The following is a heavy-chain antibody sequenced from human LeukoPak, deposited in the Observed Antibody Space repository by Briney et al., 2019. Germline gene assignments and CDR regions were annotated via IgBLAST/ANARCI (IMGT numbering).Heavy chain of an antibody. CDR2: ISYTGST. V-gene: IGHV4-39*01. CDR1: GFTFSSYAMH. CDR3: ARNPGTSTLDY. Sequence: PGGSLRLSCSASGFTFSSYAMHWVRQAPGKGLEWLATISYTGSTYYNPSVRSRVTISLDTTKNQFSLKLTSVTAADTAVYYCARNPGTSTLDYWGQGTLVTVSS. J-gene: IGHJ4*02. D-gene: IGHD5/OR15-5a*01.